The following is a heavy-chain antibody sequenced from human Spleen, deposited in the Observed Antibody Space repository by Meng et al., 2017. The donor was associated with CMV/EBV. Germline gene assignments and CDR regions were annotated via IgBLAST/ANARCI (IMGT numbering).Heavy chain of an antibody. J-gene: IGHJ5*01. CDR1: GGVINVYY. V-gene: IGHV4-59*12. CDR2: ISYDGTT. Sequence: SETLSLTCAVSGGVINVYYWSWIRQPPGKGLEWVVSISYDGTTSYNPSLNSRVTISLDTSKSQFSLKLTSVTAADTALYYCAGLLPSGKYVHHWFDPWGQGTLVTVSS. D-gene: IGHD3-10*02. CDR3: AGLLPSGKYVHHWFDP.